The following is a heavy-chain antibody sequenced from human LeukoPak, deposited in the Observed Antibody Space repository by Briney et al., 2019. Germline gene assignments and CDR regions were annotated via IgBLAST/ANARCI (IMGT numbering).Heavy chain of an antibody. CDR2: INPNSGGT. J-gene: IGHJ4*02. V-gene: IGHV1-2*02. Sequence: AASVKVSCKASGYTFTGYYMHWVRQAPGQGLEWMGWINPNSGGTNYAQKFQGRVTMTRNTSISTAYMELSSLRSEDTAVYYCARGRRGGSYFGYWGQGTLVTVSS. CDR1: GYTFTGYY. D-gene: IGHD1-26*01. CDR3: ARGRRGGSYFGY.